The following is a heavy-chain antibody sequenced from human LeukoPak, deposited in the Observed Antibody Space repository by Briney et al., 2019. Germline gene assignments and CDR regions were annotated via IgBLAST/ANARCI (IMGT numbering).Heavy chain of an antibody. CDR1: GFTFSSYA. D-gene: IGHD2-2*01. CDR3: ARASLLGYCSSTSCYQFDY. CDR2: ISGSGGST. Sequence: GGSLRLSCAASGFTFSSYAMSWVRQAPGKGLEWVSAISGSGGSTYYADSVKGRFTISRDNSKNTLYLQMNSLRAEDTAVCYCARASLLGYCSSTSCYQFDYWGQGTLVTVSS. J-gene: IGHJ4*02. V-gene: IGHV3-23*01.